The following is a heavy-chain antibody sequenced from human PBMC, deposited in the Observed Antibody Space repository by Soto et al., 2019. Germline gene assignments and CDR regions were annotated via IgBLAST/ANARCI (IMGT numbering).Heavy chain of an antibody. J-gene: IGHJ6*02. Sequence: QVQLVQSGAEVKKPGASVKVSCKASGYTFTGYYMHWVRQAPGQGLEWMGWINPNSGGTNYAQKFQGWVTMTRDTSISTAYMELSRLRSDDTAVYYCARAVAGKVTSFYYYGMDVWGQGTTVTVSS. D-gene: IGHD6-19*01. CDR3: ARAVAGKVTSFYYYGMDV. V-gene: IGHV1-2*04. CDR1: GYTFTGYY. CDR2: INPNSGGT.